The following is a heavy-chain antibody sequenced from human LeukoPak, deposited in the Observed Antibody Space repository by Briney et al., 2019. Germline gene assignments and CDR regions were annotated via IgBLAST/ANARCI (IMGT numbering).Heavy chain of an antibody. CDR3: ARSTPGGITIFGVARGAFDI. CDR1: GGSISDFY. J-gene: IGHJ3*02. V-gene: IGHV4-59*01. Sequence: PSETLSLTCTVSGGSISDFYWSWIRQSPGKGLEWIGYINYRWNTNPNPSLKSRVTILVDTSKNHLSLKLSSVTAADTAVYYCARSTPGGITIFGVARGAFDIWGQGTMVTVSS. CDR2: INYRWNT. D-gene: IGHD3-3*01.